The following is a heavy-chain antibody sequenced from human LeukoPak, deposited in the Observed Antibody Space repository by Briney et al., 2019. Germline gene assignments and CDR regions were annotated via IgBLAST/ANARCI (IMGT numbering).Heavy chain of an antibody. CDR3: AREMYYYDSSGYYRRDYNWFAP. V-gene: IGHV3-30-3*01. Sequence: GGSLRLSCAASGFTFSSYAMHWVRQAPGKGLEWVAVISYDGSNKYYADSVKGRFTISRDNSKNTLYLQMNSLRAEDTAVYSCAREMYYYDSSGYYRRDYNWFAPWGQGTLVTVSS. CDR1: GFTFSSYA. J-gene: IGHJ5*02. CDR2: ISYDGSNK. D-gene: IGHD3-22*01.